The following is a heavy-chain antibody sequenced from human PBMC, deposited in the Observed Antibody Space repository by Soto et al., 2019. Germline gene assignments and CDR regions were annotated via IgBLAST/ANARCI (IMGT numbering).Heavy chain of an antibody. Sequence: QVQLVQSGAEVKKPGASVKVSCKASGYTFTSYGISWVRQAPGQGLEWMGWISAYNGNTNYAQKLQGRVTLTPDTSTSTAYMELRSLRSDDTAVYYCARVRYDYVWGSYPHAFDIWGQGTMVTVSS. V-gene: IGHV1-18*01. J-gene: IGHJ3*02. CDR3: ARVRYDYVWGSYPHAFDI. D-gene: IGHD3-16*02. CDR1: GYTFTSYG. CDR2: ISAYNGNT.